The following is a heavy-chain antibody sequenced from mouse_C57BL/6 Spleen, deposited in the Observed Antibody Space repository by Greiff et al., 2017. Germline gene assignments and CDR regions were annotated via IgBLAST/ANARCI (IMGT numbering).Heavy chain of an antibody. CDR1: GYTFTSYW. D-gene: IGHD2-13*01. V-gene: IGHV1-59*01. CDR3: ARRGDYAYSMDD. Sequence: VQLQQPGAELVMPGTSVKLSCKASGYTFTSYWLHWVKQRPGQGLEWIGVIDPSDSYTNYNQKFKGKSTLTVDTSSSTAYMQLSSLTSEDSAVYYCARRGDYAYSMDDWGTGTSVTVSS. CDR2: IDPSDSYT. J-gene: IGHJ4*01.